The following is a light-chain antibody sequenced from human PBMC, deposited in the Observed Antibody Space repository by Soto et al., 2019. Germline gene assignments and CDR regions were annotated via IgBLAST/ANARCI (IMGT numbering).Light chain of an antibody. J-gene: IGKJ1*01. CDR3: QQSYSTPWT. Sequence: DIRMTQSPSSLSASVGDRVTITCRASQTISSSLTWYQQKPGKAPKFLIYDASTLKSGVPSRFSASGSGTDFTLTISSLQPEDFATYYCQQSYSTPWTFGQGTK. V-gene: IGKV1-39*01. CDR1: QTISSS. CDR2: DAS.